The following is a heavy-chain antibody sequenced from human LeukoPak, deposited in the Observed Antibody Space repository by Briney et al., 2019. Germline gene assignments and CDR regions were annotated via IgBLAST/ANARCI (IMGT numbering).Heavy chain of an antibody. CDR2: INPNSGST. CDR3: ARDDRAVWFGDGQQVNWFDP. D-gene: IGHD3-10*01. Sequence: ASVKVSCKASGYTFTGYDMHWVRQAPGQGLEWMGWINPNSGSTNYAQKFQGRVTMTRDTSISTAYMELSRLRSDDTAVYYCARDDRAVWFGDGQQVNWFDPWGQGTLVTVSS. CDR1: GYTFTGYD. V-gene: IGHV1-2*02. J-gene: IGHJ5*02.